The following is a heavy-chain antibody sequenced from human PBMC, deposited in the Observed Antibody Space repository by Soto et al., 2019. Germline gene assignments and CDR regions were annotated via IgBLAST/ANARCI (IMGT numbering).Heavy chain of an antibody. CDR1: GFTFGNFA. CDR3: AKDRGGTGWPFDH. V-gene: IGHV3-23*04. J-gene: IGHJ4*02. CDR2: ISAGGATT. Sequence: EVQLVESGGGLVQPGGSLRRSCTPSGFTFGNFAMSWVRQAPGKGLEWVSSISAGGATTYYADSVKGRVTMSRDNSKNTLSLQMISLRAEDSAVYYCAKDRGGTGWPFDHWGQGTLVTVSS. D-gene: IGHD6-19*01.